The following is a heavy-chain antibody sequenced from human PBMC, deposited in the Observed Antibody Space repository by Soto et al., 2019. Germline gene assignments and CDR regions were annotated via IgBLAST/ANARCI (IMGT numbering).Heavy chain of an antibody. Sequence: SVKVSCKASGVTFSSYAISSVRQAPGQGLEWMGGIIPIFGTANYAQKFQGRVTITADDSTSTAYMELSSLRSEDTAVYYCARVVAATYWFDPWGQGTLVTVSS. CDR1: GVTFSSYA. V-gene: IGHV1-69*13. CDR3: ARVVAATYWFDP. CDR2: IIPIFGTA. J-gene: IGHJ5*02. D-gene: IGHD2-15*01.